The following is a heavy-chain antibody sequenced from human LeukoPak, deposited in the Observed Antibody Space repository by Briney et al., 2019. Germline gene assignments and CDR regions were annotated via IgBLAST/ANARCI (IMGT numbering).Heavy chain of an antibody. V-gene: IGHV3-7*01. Sequence: GESLRLSCVASGFTFSNYWMSWVRQAPGKGLEWVANIKQDGSEKYYVDSVKGRFTISRDNAKNSLYLQMNSLRAEGTAVYYCARSLGVLKTLLDIWGQGTMVSVSS. D-gene: IGHD3-3*01. CDR3: ARSLGVLKTLLDI. CDR1: GFTFSNYW. CDR2: IKQDGSEK. J-gene: IGHJ3*02.